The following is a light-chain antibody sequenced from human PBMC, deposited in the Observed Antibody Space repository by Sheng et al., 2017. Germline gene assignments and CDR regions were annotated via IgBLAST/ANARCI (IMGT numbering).Light chain of an antibody. CDR1: TSDVVGYYS. CDR2: MSL. Sequence: ALTQPASVSGYPGQSITISCTGRTSDVVGYYSVSWYQQYPGKVPKLHHLLMSLVGPQGFRNRFSGSKSGNTASLTISGLQLDDEADYYCQSYDSSLSAYVFGGGTKVTVL. V-gene: IGLV2-14*03. CDR3: QSYDSSLSAYV. J-gene: IGLJ1*01.